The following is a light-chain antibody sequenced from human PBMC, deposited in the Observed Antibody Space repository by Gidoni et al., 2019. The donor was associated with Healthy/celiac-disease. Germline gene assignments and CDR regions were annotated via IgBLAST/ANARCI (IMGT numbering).Light chain of an antibody. Sequence: DIQLTQYPSFLSASVGDRVTITCRASQGISSYLAWYQQKPGKAPKLLIYAASTLQSGVPSRFSGSGSGTEFTLTISSLQPEDFATYYCQQLNSYPIFTFGPGTKVDIK. CDR3: QQLNSYPIFT. CDR2: AAS. J-gene: IGKJ3*01. V-gene: IGKV1-9*01. CDR1: QGISSY.